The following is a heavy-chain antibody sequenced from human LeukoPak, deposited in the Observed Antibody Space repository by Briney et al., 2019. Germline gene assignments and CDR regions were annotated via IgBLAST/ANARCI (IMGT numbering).Heavy chain of an antibody. J-gene: IGHJ3*02. D-gene: IGHD3-22*01. CDR3: ARLRKSYDSSTFGAFDI. CDR2: IYSGGST. V-gene: IGHV3-53*01. Sequence: PGGSLRLSCAASGFTVSSNYMSWVRQAPGKGLEWVSVIYSGGSTYYADSVKGRFTISRDNSKNTLYLQMNSLRAEDTAVYYCARLRKSYDSSTFGAFDIWGQGTMVTVSS. CDR1: GFTVSSNY.